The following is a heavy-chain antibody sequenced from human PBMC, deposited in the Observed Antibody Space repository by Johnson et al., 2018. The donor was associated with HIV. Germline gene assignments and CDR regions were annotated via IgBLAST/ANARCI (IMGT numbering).Heavy chain of an antibody. CDR3: ARAPGYSRAFDI. CDR2: IRYDRSNK. CDR1: GFTFSNYG. Sequence: QVQLVESRGGVVQPGRSLRLSCAASGFTFSNYGMHWVRQAPGKGLEWVAFIRYDRSNKYYADSVKGRFTISRDNSKNTLYLQMNRLRAEDTAVYYCARAPGYSRAFDIWGQGTMVTVST. V-gene: IGHV3-33*01. D-gene: IGHD5-18*01. J-gene: IGHJ3*02.